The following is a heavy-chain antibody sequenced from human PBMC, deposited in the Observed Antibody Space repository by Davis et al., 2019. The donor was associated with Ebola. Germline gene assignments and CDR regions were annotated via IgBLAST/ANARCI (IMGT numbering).Heavy chain of an antibody. J-gene: IGHJ4*02. V-gene: IGHV4-39*01. D-gene: IGHD3-3*01. CDR2: IYYSGST. Sequence: SETLSLTCTVSGGSISSSSYYWGWIRQPPGKGLEWIGSIYYSGSTYYNPSLKSRVTISVDTSKNQFSLKLSSVTAADTAVYYCARHLHYDFWSGYPYYFDYWGQGTLVTVSS. CDR1: GGSISSSSYY. CDR3: ARHLHYDFWSGYPYYFDY.